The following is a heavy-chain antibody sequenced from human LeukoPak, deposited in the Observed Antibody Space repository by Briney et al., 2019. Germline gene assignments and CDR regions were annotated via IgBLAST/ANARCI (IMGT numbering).Heavy chain of an antibody. V-gene: IGHV3-43*01. J-gene: IGHJ5*02. CDR2: ICYDGDTT. CDR1: GFSFYEYT. D-gene: IGHD1/OR15-1a*01. CDR3: AKDGHYCTATTCYSSWFAP. Sequence: PGGSLRLSCEASGFSFYEYTMHWVRQAPGKGLEWVSLICYDGDTTYYADSVRGRFTVSRDNSRNSLFLQMSSLTTDDTGFYYCAKDGHYCTATTCYSSWFAPWGQGTLVTVSS.